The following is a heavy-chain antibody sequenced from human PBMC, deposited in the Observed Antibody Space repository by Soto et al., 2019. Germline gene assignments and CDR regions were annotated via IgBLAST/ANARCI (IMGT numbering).Heavy chain of an antibody. Sequence: QVQLVQSGAEVKKPGSSVKVSCKASGGTFSSYAISWVRQAPGQGLEWMGGIIPIFGTANYAQKFQGRVMITADESTSTAYMELSSLRSEDTAVYYCARGDYDSSGYYYYFDYWGQGTLVTVSS. D-gene: IGHD3-22*01. V-gene: IGHV1-69*01. CDR1: GGTFSSYA. J-gene: IGHJ4*02. CDR3: ARGDYDSSGYYYYFDY. CDR2: IIPIFGTA.